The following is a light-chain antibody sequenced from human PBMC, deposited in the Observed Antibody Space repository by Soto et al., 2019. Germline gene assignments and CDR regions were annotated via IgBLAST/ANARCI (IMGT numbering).Light chain of an antibody. V-gene: IGKV1-5*01. CDR3: QQYNSDPYT. Sequence: DIQMTQSPSTLSASVGDRVTISCRASQPISNWLAWYQQKPGKAPKLLIYDSSSLATGVPPRFSGTGSGTQYPLTISSLQPDDSANYYCQQYNSDPYTFGQGTRLHIK. J-gene: IGKJ2*01. CDR1: QPISNW. CDR2: DSS.